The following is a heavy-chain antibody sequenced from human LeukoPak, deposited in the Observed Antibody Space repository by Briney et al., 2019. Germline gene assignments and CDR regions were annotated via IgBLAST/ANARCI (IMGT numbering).Heavy chain of an antibody. CDR3: ARDGCSGGSCYSHFDY. D-gene: IGHD2-15*01. Sequence: SETLSLTCTVSGGSISSYYWSWIRQPPGKGLEWIGYIYYSGSTNYNPSLKSRVTISVDTSKNQFSLKLSSVTAADTAVYYCARDGCSGGSCYSHFDYWGQGTLVTVSS. CDR1: GGSISSYY. V-gene: IGHV4-59*01. J-gene: IGHJ4*02. CDR2: IYYSGST.